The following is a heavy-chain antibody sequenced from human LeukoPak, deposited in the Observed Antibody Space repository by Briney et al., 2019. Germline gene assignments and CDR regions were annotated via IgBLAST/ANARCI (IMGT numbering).Heavy chain of an antibody. V-gene: IGHV3-7*01. D-gene: IGHD5-24*01. J-gene: IGHJ4*02. CDR1: GFTFNNYW. CDR2: IRYDGSEK. CDR3: ARDQARDGYNSRSYFDY. Sequence: GGSLRLSCEASGFTFNNYWMSWVRQAPGKGLEWVANIRYDGSEKYYVDSVKGRFTISRDNAKNSLYLQMNSLRAEDTAVYYCARDQARDGYNSRSYFDYWGQGTLVTVSS.